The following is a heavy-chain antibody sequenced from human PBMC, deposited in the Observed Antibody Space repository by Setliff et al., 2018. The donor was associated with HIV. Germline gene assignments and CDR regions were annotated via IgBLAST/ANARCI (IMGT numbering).Heavy chain of an antibody. D-gene: IGHD1-26*01. CDR1: GGTFSSYA. V-gene: IGHV1-69*13. CDR3: AKNRGRGNWLDP. Sequence: GASVKVSCKASGGTFSSYAISWVRQAPGQGLEWMGGIIPLFGTENYAQRFQGRVTITADESTNTAYMELSSLRSEDTAVYYCAKNRGRGNWLDPWGQGTLVTVSS. CDR2: IIPLFGTE. J-gene: IGHJ5*02.